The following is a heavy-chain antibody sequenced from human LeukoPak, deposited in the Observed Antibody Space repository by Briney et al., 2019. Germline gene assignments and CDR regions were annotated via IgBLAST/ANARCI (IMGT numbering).Heavy chain of an antibody. J-gene: IGHJ4*02. V-gene: IGHV3-48*03. Sequence: GGSLRLSCAASGFTFDDYGMNWVRQAPGKGLEWVSYISSSGSTIYYADSVKGRFTISRDNAKNSLYLQMNSLRAEDTAVYYCARDGEVGYYFDHWGQGTLVTVSS. D-gene: IGHD3-16*01. CDR1: GFTFDDYG. CDR2: ISSSGSTI. CDR3: ARDGEVGYYFDH.